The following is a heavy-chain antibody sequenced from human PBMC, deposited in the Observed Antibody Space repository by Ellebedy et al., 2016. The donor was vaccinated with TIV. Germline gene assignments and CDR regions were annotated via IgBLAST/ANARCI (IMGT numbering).Heavy chain of an antibody. CDR2: IYYGGST. CDR3: ARGQSGLEH. D-gene: IGHD1-26*01. Sequence: GESLKISCAASGFTVSSNYMSWVRQAPGKGLECVSVIYYGGSTYYADSVKGRFTISRDNSKNTLYLQMNSLRAEDTAVYFCARGQSGLEHWGQGTPVTVSS. V-gene: IGHV3-66*01. CDR1: GFTVSSNY. J-gene: IGHJ5*02.